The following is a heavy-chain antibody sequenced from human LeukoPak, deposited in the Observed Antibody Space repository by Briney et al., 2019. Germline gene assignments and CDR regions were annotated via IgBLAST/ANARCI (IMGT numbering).Heavy chain of an antibody. D-gene: IGHD1-26*01. V-gene: IGHV3-23*01. Sequence: GGSLRLSCAASGFTFSSYAMSWVRQAPGKGLEWVSAVSGSGGSTYYADSVKGRFTISRDNSKNTLYLQMNSLRAEDTAVYYCAKGFNSGSYYYFDYWGQGTLVTVSS. CDR1: GFTFSSYA. CDR2: VSGSGGST. J-gene: IGHJ4*02. CDR3: AKGFNSGSYYYFDY.